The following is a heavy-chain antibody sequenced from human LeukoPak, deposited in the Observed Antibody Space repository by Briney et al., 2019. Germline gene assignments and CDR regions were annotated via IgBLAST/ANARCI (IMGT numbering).Heavy chain of an antibody. Sequence: GGSLRLSCAASGFTFTSYWMSRVRQAPGKGLEWVANIKQDGSEKYYVDSVKGRFTISRDNAKNSLYLQMSSLRAEDTAVYYCARDRNTSSWYYFDYWGQGALVTVS. J-gene: IGHJ4*02. V-gene: IGHV3-7*01. CDR3: ARDRNTSSWYYFDY. CDR1: GFTFTSYW. D-gene: IGHD6-13*01. CDR2: IKQDGSEK.